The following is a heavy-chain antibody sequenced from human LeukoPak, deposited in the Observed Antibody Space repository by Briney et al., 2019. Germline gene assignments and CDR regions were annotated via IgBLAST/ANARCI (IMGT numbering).Heavy chain of an antibody. V-gene: IGHV3-48*02. J-gene: IGHJ4*02. Sequence: GGSLRLSCAASGFTFSSYGMNWVRQAPGKGLEWVSYISTSSNRIDYADSVKGRFTMSRDNAKNLLYLQMNSLRDEDTAMYYCARVSAPGTSGWYFDYWGQGTLVTVSS. CDR1: GFTFSSYG. D-gene: IGHD6-19*01. CDR3: ARVSAPGTSGWYFDY. CDR2: ISTSSNRI.